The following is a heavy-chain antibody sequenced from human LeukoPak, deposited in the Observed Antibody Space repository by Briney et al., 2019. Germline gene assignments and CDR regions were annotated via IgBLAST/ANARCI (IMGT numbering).Heavy chain of an antibody. Sequence: SETLSLTCTVSGGSISSYYWSWIRQPPGKGLEWIGYIYYSGSTNYNPSLKSRVTISVDTSKNQFSLKLSSVTAADTAVYYCASIKWKEYYFDYWGQGTLVTVSS. V-gene: IGHV4-59*01. CDR3: ASIKWKEYYFDY. J-gene: IGHJ4*02. D-gene: IGHD5-12*01. CDR1: GGSISSYY. CDR2: IYYSGST.